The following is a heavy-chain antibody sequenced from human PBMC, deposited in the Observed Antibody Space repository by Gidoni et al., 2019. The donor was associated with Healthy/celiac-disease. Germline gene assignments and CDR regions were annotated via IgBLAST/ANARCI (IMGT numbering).Heavy chain of an antibody. CDR3: ARAWGEYCGGDCYSFDY. V-gene: IGHV3-74*01. CDR1: GFTFSSYW. CDR2: INSDGSST. J-gene: IGHJ4*02. Sequence: EVQLVESGGGLVQPGGSLRLSCAASGFTFSSYWMHWVRQAPGKGLGWVSRINSDGSSTSYADSVKGRFTISRDNAKNTLYLQMNSLRAEDTAVYYCARAWGEYCGGDCYSFDYWGQGTLVTVSS. D-gene: IGHD2-21*02.